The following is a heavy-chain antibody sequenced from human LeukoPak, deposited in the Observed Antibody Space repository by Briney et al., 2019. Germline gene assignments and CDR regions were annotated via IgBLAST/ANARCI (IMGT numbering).Heavy chain of an antibody. CDR2: INPNSGGT. CDR1: GYTFTDYY. V-gene: IGHV1-2*02. CDR3: AAMVRGVIINSMAFDI. Sequence: RASVKVSCKPSGYTFTDYYHHWVRQAPGQGLEWMGWINPNSGGTNYAQKFQGRVTMTRDTSISTAYMELSRLRSDDTAVYYCAAMVRGVIINSMAFDIWGQGTMVTVSS. D-gene: IGHD3-10*01. J-gene: IGHJ3*02.